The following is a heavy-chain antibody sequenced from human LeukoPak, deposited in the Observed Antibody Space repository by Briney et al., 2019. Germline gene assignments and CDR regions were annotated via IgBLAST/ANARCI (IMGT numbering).Heavy chain of an antibody. CDR3: ARARGHSWRAYHLY. CDR2: ISSNNGNT. CDR1: VDTFTTYG. V-gene: IGHV1-18*01. J-gene: IGHJ1*01. Sequence: SVKLSCNSSVDTFTTYGSGWVGQTGGQVLKRMGWISSNNGNTNYAQKLQGRVIMTTDTSTSTAYMELRSLRSADTAVYYCARARGHSWRAYHLYWRQGTLVTVPS. D-gene: IGHD3-16*01.